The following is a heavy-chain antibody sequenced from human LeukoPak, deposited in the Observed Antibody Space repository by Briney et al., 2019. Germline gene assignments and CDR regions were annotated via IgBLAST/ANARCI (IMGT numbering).Heavy chain of an antibody. J-gene: IGHJ6*03. CDR2: ISSSSSYI. D-gene: IGHD5-24*01. Sequence: PGGSLRLSCAASGFTFSSYSMNWVRQAPGKGLEWVSSISSSSSYIYYADSVKGRFTISRDNAKNSLYLQMNSLRAEDTAVYYCARGITGGYNYYYYYYYMDVWGKGTTVTVSS. CDR1: GFTFSSYS. V-gene: IGHV3-21*01. CDR3: ARGITGGYNYYYYYYYMDV.